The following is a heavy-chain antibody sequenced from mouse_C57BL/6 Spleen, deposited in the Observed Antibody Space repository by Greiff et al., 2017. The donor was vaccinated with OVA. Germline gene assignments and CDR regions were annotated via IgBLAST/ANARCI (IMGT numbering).Heavy chain of an antibody. D-gene: IGHD2-2*01. CDR2: IHPNSGST. J-gene: IGHJ1*03. V-gene: IGHV1-64*01. CDR1: GYTFTSYW. Sequence: QVQLQQPGAELVKPGASVKLSCKASGYTFTSYWMHWVKQRPGQGLEWIGMIHPNSGSTNYNEQLKSKATLTVDKSSSTAYMQLSSLTSEDSAVYYCAREEGMVTRYFDVWGTGTTVTVSS. CDR3: AREEGMVTRYFDV.